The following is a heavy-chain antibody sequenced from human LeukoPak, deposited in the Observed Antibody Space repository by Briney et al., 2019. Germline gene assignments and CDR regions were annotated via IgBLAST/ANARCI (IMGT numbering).Heavy chain of an antibody. D-gene: IGHD3-9*01. J-gene: IGHJ4*02. CDR1: GFTFSSYG. V-gene: IGHV3-30*18. CDR2: ISYDGSNK. Sequence: PGRSLRLSCAASGFTFSSYGMHWVRQAPGKGLEWVAVISYDGSNKYYADSVKGRFTISRDNSKNTLYPQMNSLRAEDTAVYYCAKGARYDILTGDYWGQGTLVTVSS. CDR3: AKGARYDILTGDY.